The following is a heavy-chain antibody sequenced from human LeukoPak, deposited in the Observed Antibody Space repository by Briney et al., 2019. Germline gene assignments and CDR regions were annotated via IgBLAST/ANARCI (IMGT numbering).Heavy chain of an antibody. CDR3: AKDRVEISMVGYFDH. V-gene: IGHV3-23*01. CDR1: GFTFSSYS. J-gene: IGHJ4*02. Sequence: GGSLRLSCAASGFTFSSYSMNWVRQAPGKGLEWVSAITGSGTKIYYADSVKGRFTMSRDNSKNTVYLQMNSLRAEDTAVYYCAKDRVEISMVGYFDHWGQGTLVTVSS. CDR2: ITGSGTKI. D-gene: IGHD3-10*01.